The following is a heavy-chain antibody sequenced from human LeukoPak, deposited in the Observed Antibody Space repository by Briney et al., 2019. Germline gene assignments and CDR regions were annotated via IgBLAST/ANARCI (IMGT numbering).Heavy chain of an antibody. D-gene: IGHD3-3*01. V-gene: IGHV4-59*12. Sequence: KPSETLSLTCTVSGGSISSYYWSWIRQPPGKGLEWIGYIYYSGSTYYNPSLKSRVTISVDTSKNQFSLKLSSVTAADTAVYYCARVRRITIFGVVKEHAFDIWGQGTMVTVSS. CDR1: GGSISSYY. CDR3: ARVRRITIFGVVKEHAFDI. CDR2: IYYSGST. J-gene: IGHJ3*02.